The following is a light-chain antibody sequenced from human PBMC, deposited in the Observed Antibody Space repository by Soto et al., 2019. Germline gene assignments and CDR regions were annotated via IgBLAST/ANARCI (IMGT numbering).Light chain of an antibody. CDR1: SSNIGAGYY. V-gene: IGLV1-40*01. Sequence: QSVLTQPPSVSGAPGQRVTISCTGSSSNIGAGYYVHWYQQLPGTAPKLLIYGNSNRPSGVPDRFSGSKSGTSASLAITGLQAEDEADYYCQSYDSSMSRYVFGTGTKVTVL. J-gene: IGLJ1*01. CDR3: QSYDSSMSRYV. CDR2: GNS.